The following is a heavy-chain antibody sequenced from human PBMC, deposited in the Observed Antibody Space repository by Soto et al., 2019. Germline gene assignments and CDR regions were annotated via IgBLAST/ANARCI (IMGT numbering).Heavy chain of an antibody. CDR3: ARSSGRHYYDSRCYYYTWFDP. CDR2: INHSGST. J-gene: IGHJ5*02. D-gene: IGHD3-22*01. V-gene: IGHV4-34*01. CDR1: GGSFSGYY. Sequence: SETLSLTCAVYGGSFSGYYWSWIRQPPGKGLEWIGEINHSGSTIYNPYLKSRVTISVDTSKNQLSLKLSSVTAADTAAYYCARSSGRHYYDSRCYYYTWFDPWGQGTLVTVSS.